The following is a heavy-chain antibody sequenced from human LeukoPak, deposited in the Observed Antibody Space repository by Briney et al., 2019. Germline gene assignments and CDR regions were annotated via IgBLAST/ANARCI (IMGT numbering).Heavy chain of an antibody. D-gene: IGHD3-10*01. V-gene: IGHV3-30*18. J-gene: IGHJ1*01. Sequence: GGFLRLSCAASGFTFSSYGMHWVRQAPGKGLEWVAVISYDGSNKYYADSVKGRFTISRDNSKNTLYLQMNSLRAEDTAVYYCAKDRSYLGTYFQHWGQGTLVTVSS. CDR2: ISYDGSNK. CDR3: AKDRSYLGTYFQH. CDR1: GFTFSSYG.